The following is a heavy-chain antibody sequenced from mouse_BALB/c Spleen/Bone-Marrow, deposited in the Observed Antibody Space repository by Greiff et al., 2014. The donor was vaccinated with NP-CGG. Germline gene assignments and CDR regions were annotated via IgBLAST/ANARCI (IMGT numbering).Heavy chain of an antibody. CDR3: ARWLLHYYAMDY. CDR1: GYSITSGYY. V-gene: IGHV3-6*02. Sequence: EVQRVESGPGLVKPSQSLSLTCSVTGYSITSGYYWNWIRQFPGNKLEWMGYISYDGSNNYNPSLKNRISITRDTSKNQFFLKLNSVTTEDTATYYCARWLLHYYAMDYWGQGTSVTVSS. D-gene: IGHD2-3*01. CDR2: ISYDGSN. J-gene: IGHJ4*01.